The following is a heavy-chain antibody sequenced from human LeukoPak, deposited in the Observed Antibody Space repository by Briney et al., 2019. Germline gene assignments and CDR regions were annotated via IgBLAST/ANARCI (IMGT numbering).Heavy chain of an antibody. Sequence: ASVKVSCKASGYTFTSYDINWVRQATGQGLEWMGITNPSDGSTTYAQMFQGTVTMTRDTSTSTVYMELSSLRSEDTAVYYCARTLTVFGPFDYWGQGTLVTVSS. CDR3: ARTLTVFGPFDY. D-gene: IGHD3-3*01. V-gene: IGHV1-46*01. CDR1: GYTFTSYD. CDR2: TNPSDGST. J-gene: IGHJ4*02.